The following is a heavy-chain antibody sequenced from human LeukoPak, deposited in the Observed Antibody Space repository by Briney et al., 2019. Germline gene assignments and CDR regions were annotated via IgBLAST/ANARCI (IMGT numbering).Heavy chain of an antibody. V-gene: IGHV1-2*02. J-gene: IGHJ4*02. CDR3: ARAPPYDFWSGYYQG. Sequence: ASVKVSFKASGYTFTVYYMHWVRQAPGQGLEWMGWINPNSGGTNYAQKFQGRVTMTRDTSISTAYMELSRLRSDDTAVYYCARAPPYDFWSGYYQGWGQGTLVTVSS. CDR2: INPNSGGT. D-gene: IGHD3-3*01. CDR1: GYTFTVYY.